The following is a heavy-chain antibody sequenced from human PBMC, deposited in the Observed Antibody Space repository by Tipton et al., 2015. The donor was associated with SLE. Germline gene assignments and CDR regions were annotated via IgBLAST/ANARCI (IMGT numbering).Heavy chain of an antibody. CDR3: ARGLASPHD. Sequence: GSLRLSCAVSGGSINSNNWWSWVRQPPGKGLEWIGEIHESGGPNYNPSLESRVTISLDKSKNQFSLRLSSVTAADTAVYYCARGLASPHDWGQGTLVTVSS. CDR1: GGSINSNNW. J-gene: IGHJ4*02. CDR2: IHESGGP. V-gene: IGHV4-4*02. D-gene: IGHD1-26*01.